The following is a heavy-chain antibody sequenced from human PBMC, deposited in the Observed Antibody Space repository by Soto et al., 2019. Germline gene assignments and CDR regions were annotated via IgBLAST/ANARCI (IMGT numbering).Heavy chain of an antibody. Sequence: QLQLQESGPGLVKPSETLSLTCTVSGASIRSSAYWGWIRQPPGKGLEWIGSIYSIGNTYYNPSLKSGVTISADTSKNQFSLNLISVTAADTAVYYCRRSSRYSTDVW. J-gene: IGHJ6*01. CDR1: GASIRSSAY. D-gene: IGHD6-19*01. CDR3: RRSSRYSTDV. CDR2: IYSIGNT. V-gene: IGHV4-39*01.